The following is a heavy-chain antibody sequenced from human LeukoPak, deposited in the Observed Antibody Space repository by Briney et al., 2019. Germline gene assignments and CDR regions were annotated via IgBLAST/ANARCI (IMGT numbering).Heavy chain of an antibody. V-gene: IGHV4-59*01. J-gene: IGHJ5*02. CDR1: GGSISSYY. CDR2: IYYSGST. D-gene: IGHD3-9*01. CDR3: ARGWAYYDILTGP. Sequence: PSETLSLTCTVSGGSISSYYWSWIRQPPGKGLEWIGYIYYSGSTNYNPSLKSRVTISVDTSKNQFSLKLSSVTAADTAVYYCARGWAYYDILTGPWGQGTLVTVSS.